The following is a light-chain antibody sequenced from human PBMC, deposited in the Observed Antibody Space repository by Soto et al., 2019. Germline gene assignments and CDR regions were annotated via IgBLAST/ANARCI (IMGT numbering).Light chain of an antibody. Sequence: DIQMTPSPSTLSASVGDRVTITCRASQSISSWLAWYQQKPGKAPKLLIYKASSLESGVPPRFSGSGSGTEFTLTISSLQPDDFATYYGQQYNSYPYTFGQGTKLEIK. CDR3: QQYNSYPYT. CDR1: QSISSW. V-gene: IGKV1-5*03. J-gene: IGKJ2*01. CDR2: KAS.